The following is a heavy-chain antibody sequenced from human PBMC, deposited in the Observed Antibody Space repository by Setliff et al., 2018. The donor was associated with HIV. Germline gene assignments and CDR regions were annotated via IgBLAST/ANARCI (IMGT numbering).Heavy chain of an antibody. Sequence: SETLSLTCTVSGGSISSFYWTWIRQPPGKGLEWIGYIYYSGSTNYNPSLKSRLTISVDTSKNQVSLKLSSVAAADTAVYYCARAGSYGWDYWGQGTLVTVSS. CDR2: IYYSGST. J-gene: IGHJ4*02. CDR1: GGSISSFY. V-gene: IGHV4-59*01. D-gene: IGHD5-18*01. CDR3: ARAGSYGWDY.